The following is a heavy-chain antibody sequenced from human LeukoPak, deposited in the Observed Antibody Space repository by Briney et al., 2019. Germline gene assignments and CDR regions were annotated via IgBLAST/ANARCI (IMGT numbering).Heavy chain of an antibody. D-gene: IGHD2-2*01. CDR3: ARALNYCSSTSCWADGMDV. J-gene: IGHJ6*02. Sequence: ASVKVSCKAFGYTFTSYAMHWVRQAPGQRLEWMGWINAGNGNTKYSQKFQGRVTITRDTSASTAYMELSSLRSEDTAVYYCARALNYCSSTSCWADGMDVWGQGTTVTVSS. CDR2: INAGNGNT. CDR1: GYTFTSYA. V-gene: IGHV1-3*01.